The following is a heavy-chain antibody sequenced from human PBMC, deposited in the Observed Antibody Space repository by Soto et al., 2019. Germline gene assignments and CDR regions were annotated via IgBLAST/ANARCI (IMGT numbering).Heavy chain of an antibody. CDR3: SGCSGGACHQNYGMDV. CDR1: GFTFSSCT. D-gene: IGHD2-15*01. Sequence: EVHLVASGGGLVKPGGSLRLSCAVSGFTFSSCTMNWVRQAPGKRLEWVSSISPSTSHIYYEDSVKGRFTISRDNAKNSLFLQMNSLAAGDTAVYYCSGCSGGACHQNYGMDVWGRGTTVTVSS. V-gene: IGHV3-21*01. J-gene: IGHJ6*02. CDR2: ISPSTSHI.